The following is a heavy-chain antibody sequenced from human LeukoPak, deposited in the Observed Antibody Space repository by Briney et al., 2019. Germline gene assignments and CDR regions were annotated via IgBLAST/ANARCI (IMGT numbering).Heavy chain of an antibody. Sequence: GSVKDSCKASGYTSTGYYMHWVRQTPEQGVECMGRINANSGGTNYAQKFQGRANMTRDTSISAVYMELSRLRSDDTAVYYCARDGTGVYNLVQYWGQGTLVTVSS. J-gene: IGHJ4*02. CDR1: GYTSTGYY. D-gene: IGHD5-24*01. CDR2: INANSGGT. V-gene: IGHV1-2*06. CDR3: ARDGTGVYNLVQY.